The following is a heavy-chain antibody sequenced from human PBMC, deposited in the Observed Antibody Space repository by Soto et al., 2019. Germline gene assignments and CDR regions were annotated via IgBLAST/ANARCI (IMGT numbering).Heavy chain of an antibody. D-gene: IGHD2-15*01. V-gene: IGHV6-1*01. CDR3: ARVHCSAGTCFDGLDF. CDR1: GDSVSSTGAG. Sequence: SQTLSLTXXIXGDSVSSTGAGGNWIRQSPSRGLQWLGRIYYRSKWFHDYAASVESRMAINPDTSRNQFSLQLNYVTPEDTAVYYCARVHCSAGTCFDGLDFWGQGTTVTVSS. J-gene: IGHJ6*02. CDR2: IYYRSKWFH.